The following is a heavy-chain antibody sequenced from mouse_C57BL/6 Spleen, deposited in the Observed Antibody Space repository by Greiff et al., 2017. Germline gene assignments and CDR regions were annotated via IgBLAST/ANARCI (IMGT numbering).Heavy chain of an antibody. Sequence: VQLQQSGPELVKPGASVKISCKASGYSFTSYYIHWVKQRPGQGLEWIGWIYPGSGNTKYNEKFKGKATLTADTSSSTAYMQLSSLTSEDSAVYYCAREGVNYFDYWGQGTTLTVSS. J-gene: IGHJ2*01. D-gene: IGHD2-12*01. CDR2: IYPGSGNT. CDR3: AREGVNYFDY. CDR1: GYSFTSYY. V-gene: IGHV1-66*01.